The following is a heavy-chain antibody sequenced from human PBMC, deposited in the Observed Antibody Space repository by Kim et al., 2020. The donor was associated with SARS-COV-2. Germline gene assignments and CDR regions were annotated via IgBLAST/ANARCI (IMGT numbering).Heavy chain of an antibody. Sequence: SETLSLTCTVSGDSISNYYWSWIRQPPGKGLEWIGYIYDRGSTNYNPSLKSRVTMSVATSKKQVSLKLNSVTAADTAVYYCAKDIGRDGYNLWGQGTLVTVSS. D-gene: IGHD5-12*01. V-gene: IGHV4-59*13. J-gene: IGHJ4*02. CDR2: IYDRGST. CDR3: AKDIGRDGYNL. CDR1: GDSISNYY.